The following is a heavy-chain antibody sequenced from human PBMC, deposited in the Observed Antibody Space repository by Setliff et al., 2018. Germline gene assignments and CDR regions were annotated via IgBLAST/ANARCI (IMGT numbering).Heavy chain of an antibody. CDR1: GYSFTGYY. D-gene: IGHD6-13*01. Sequence: ASVKVSCTASGYSFTGYYMHWVRQAPGQGLEWMGIIHTGGGSASYAPKSQGRVTMTSDTSTNTIYMEVNIVRPDDTAIYYCARGGMAAAGRKGVFEYWGQGTLVTVSS. V-gene: IGHV1-46*01. CDR3: ARGGMAAAGRKGVFEY. CDR2: IHTGGGSA. J-gene: IGHJ4*02.